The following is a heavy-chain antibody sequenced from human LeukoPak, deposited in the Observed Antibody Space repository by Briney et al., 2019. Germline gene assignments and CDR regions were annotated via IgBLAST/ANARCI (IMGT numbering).Heavy chain of an antibody. Sequence: HAGGSLRLSCAASGFTFDDYAMHWVRQAPGKGLEWVSLISWDGGSTYYADSVKGRFTISRDNSKNSLYLQMNSLRAEDTALYYCAKDISGSGISEYCMDVWGKGTTVTVSS. CDR3: AKDISGSGISEYCMDV. D-gene: IGHD3-10*01. V-gene: IGHV3-43D*03. J-gene: IGHJ6*03. CDR1: GFTFDDYA. CDR2: ISWDGGST.